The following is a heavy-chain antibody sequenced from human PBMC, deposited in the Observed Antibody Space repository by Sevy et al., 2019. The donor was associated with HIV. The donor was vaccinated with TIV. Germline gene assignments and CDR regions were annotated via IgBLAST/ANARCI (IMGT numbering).Heavy chain of an antibody. CDR1: GFTFSRYD. D-gene: IGHD1-1*01. CDR3: ARENAGYKRVSDI. CDR2: ISFAGDA. J-gene: IGHJ3*02. V-gene: IGHV3-13*01. Sequence: GGSLRLSCAASGFTFSRYDMHWVRQPIGKGLEWVSGISFAGDAYYRGSVKGRFIISRENAKNSLHLQMNSLRAGDTAVYFCARENAGYKRVSDIWGQGTVVTVSS.